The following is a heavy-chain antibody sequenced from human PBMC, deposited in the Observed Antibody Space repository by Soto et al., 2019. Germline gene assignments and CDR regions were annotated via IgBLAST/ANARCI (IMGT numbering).Heavy chain of an antibody. CDR1: GGTFSTYS. CDR3: TIGSWSGEVFDI. CDR2: IIPMLGVR. J-gene: IGHJ3*02. V-gene: IGHV1-69*02. Sequence: QVQLVQSGAAVKKPGSSVKVSCKDSGGTFSTYSMFWVRQAPGQGLEWMGRIIPMLGVRNYAQRFQDRVTITADKSTATVQMKMSSLRSEDTALYYCTIGSWSGEVFDIWGQGTMVTVSS. D-gene: IGHD2-21*01.